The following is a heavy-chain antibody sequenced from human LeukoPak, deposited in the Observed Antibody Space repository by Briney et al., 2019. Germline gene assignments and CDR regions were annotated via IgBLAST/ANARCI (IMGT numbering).Heavy chain of an antibody. Sequence: ASVKVSCKASGYTFTSYDINWVRQATGQGLEWMGWMNPNSGNTGYAQKFQGRVTITRNTSISTAYMELSSLGSEDTAVYYCARGKDIVLMVYATGAFDIWGQGTMVTVSS. CDR1: GYTFTSYD. CDR2: MNPNSGNT. V-gene: IGHV1-8*03. CDR3: ARGKDIVLMVYATGAFDI. J-gene: IGHJ3*02. D-gene: IGHD2-8*01.